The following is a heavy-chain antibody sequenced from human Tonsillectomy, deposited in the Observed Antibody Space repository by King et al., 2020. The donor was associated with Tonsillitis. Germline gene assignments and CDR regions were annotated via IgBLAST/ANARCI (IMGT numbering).Heavy chain of an antibody. Sequence: QVQLVESGGGVVQPGRSLRLSGAASGFTFSNYGMHWVRQAPGEGLEWVAIIWYDGSNKYYADSVKGRFTISRDNSKNTLYPQMNSLRAEDTAVYFCAREYYDHSYYYYMDVWGKGTTVTVSS. J-gene: IGHJ6*03. V-gene: IGHV3-33*01. CDR1: GFTFSNYG. D-gene: IGHD3-3*01. CDR2: IWYDGSNK. CDR3: AREYYDHSYYYYMDV.